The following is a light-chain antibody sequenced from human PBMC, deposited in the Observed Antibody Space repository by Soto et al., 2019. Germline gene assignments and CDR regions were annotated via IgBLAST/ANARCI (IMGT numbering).Light chain of an antibody. Sequence: EIVLTQPPGTLSLSPGERATLSCRASQSVSSNYLAWYQHKPGQAPRLLIYGAARSASVIPDRFSGSGSGTDFTLTISILEPEDFAVYCCQQYVASPVTFGHGTKVEIK. CDR1: QSVSSNY. CDR2: GAA. CDR3: QQYVASPVT. V-gene: IGKV3-20*01. J-gene: IGKJ2*01.